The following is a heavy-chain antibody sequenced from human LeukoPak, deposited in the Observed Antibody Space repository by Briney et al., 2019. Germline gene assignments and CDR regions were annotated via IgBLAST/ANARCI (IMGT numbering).Heavy chain of an antibody. CDR1: GFSFSTTY. CDR2: INVDGTAE. V-gene: IGHV3-7*05. D-gene: IGHD1-26*01. Sequence: GSLRLSCAASGFSFSTTYMSWVRQTPGQGLEWVANINVDGTAEYYVDSVKGRFTISRDNAKNSLYLQMNSLRAEDTAVYYCARDPYRFAFDIWGQGTVVLVSS. J-gene: IGHJ3*02. CDR3: ARDPYRFAFDI.